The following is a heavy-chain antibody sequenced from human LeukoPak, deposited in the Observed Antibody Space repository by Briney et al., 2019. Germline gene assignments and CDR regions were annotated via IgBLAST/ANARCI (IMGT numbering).Heavy chain of an antibody. CDR3: ARGANYDILTGYYRPDDAFDI. D-gene: IGHD3-9*01. CDR1: GYTFTGCY. V-gene: IGHV1-2*04. J-gene: IGHJ3*02. CDR2: INPNSGGT. Sequence: ASVKVSCKASGYTFTGCYMHWVRQAPGQGLEWMGWINPNSGGTNYAQKFQGWVTMTRDTSISTAYMELSRLRSDDTAVYYCARGANYDILTGYYRPDDAFDIWGQGTMVTVSS.